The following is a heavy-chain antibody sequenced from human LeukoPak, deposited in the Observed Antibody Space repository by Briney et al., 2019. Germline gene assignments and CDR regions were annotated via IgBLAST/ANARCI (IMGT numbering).Heavy chain of an antibody. CDR3: AGSSGWSVGGYYFDY. CDR1: VYTFSSCA. D-gene: IGHD6-19*01. Sequence: PGGSQRLSCAASVYTFSSCAMSWVRQAPGKGREGVTAFRGSGGSTYYADSVKGRFTISRDKSKNTLYLQMNSLRAEDTAVYYCAGSSGWSVGGYYFDYWGQGTLVTVSS. J-gene: IGHJ4*02. V-gene: IGHV3-23*01. CDR2: FRGSGGST.